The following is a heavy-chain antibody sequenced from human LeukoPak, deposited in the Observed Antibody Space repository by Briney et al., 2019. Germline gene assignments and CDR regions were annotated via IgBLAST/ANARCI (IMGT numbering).Heavy chain of an antibody. CDR3: ARAPNYDYVWGSYPPTDY. Sequence: GASVKVSCKASGYTFTSYAFSWVRQAPGQGLEWMGWISAYNGNTNYAQKLQGRVTMTTDTSTTTAYMELRSLRSDDTAVYYCARAPNYDYVWGSYPPTDYWGQGTLVTVSS. CDR2: ISAYNGNT. D-gene: IGHD3-16*02. J-gene: IGHJ4*02. CDR1: GYTFTSYA. V-gene: IGHV1-18*01.